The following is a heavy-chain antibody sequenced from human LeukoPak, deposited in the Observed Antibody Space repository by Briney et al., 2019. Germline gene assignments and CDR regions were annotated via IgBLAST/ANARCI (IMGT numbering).Heavy chain of an antibody. CDR1: GFTFTNYP. Sequence: GGSLRLSCAASGFTFTNYPMHWVRQAPGKGLEWVAVLWSDGIKTDYADSVKGRFTISRDDSKNTLYLQMNSLRAEDTAIYYCAKDRGSSWYGAVDYWGQGTLVTVSS. CDR2: LWSDGIKT. V-gene: IGHV3-33*03. J-gene: IGHJ4*02. D-gene: IGHD6-13*01. CDR3: AKDRGSSWYGAVDY.